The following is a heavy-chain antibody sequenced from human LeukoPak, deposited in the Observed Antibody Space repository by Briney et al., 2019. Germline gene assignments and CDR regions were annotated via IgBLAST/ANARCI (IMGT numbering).Heavy chain of an antibody. V-gene: IGHV3-30*02. CDR3: ARVKGTFPLPSEIVGATRAWFDP. J-gene: IGHJ5*02. CDR2: IRYDGSIK. CDR1: GFTFSSYG. Sequence: PGGSLRLSCAASGFTFSSYGMNWVRQAPGKGLEWVAFIRYDGSIKYSADSVKGRFTISRDNSKNTLFLQMNSLRADDTAVYYCARVKGTFPLPSEIVGATRAWFDPWGQGTLVTVSS. D-gene: IGHD1-26*01.